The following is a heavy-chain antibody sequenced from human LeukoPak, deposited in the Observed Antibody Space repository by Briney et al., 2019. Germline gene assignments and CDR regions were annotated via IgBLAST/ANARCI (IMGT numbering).Heavy chain of an antibody. D-gene: IGHD5-12*01. V-gene: IGHV1-8*03. CDR2: MNPNSGNT. CDR3: ARGESYSGYDFLNY. J-gene: IGHJ4*02. Sequence: ASVKVSCKASGYTFTSYYINWVRQATGQGLEWMGWMNPNSGNTGYAQKFQGRVTITRNTSISTAYMELSSLRSEDTAVYYCARGESYSGYDFLNYWGQGTLVTVSS. CDR1: GYTFTSYY.